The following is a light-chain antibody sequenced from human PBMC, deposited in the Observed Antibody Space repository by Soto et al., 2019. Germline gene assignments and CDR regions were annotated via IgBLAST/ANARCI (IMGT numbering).Light chain of an antibody. CDR1: QSVSSN. CDR3: QQYNNWPRT. CDR2: GAS. J-gene: IGKJ1*01. Sequence: EVVMTQSPASVSVSPGERATLSCRASQSVSSNLAWYQQKPGQAPRLLIYGASTRATGIPDRFSGSGSGTEFTLTISSLQSEDFAVYYCQQYNNWPRTFGQGTKVDI. V-gene: IGKV3-15*01.